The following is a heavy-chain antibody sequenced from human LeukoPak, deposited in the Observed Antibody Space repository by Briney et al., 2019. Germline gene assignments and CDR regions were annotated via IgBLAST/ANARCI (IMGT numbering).Heavy chain of an antibody. CDR1: GYTFTGYY. D-gene: IGHD6-13*01. CDR3: ARDGESSGPYSSTSFDY. Sequence: ASVKVSCKASGYTFTGYYMHWVRQAPGQGLEWMGWINPNSGGTNYAQKFQGRVTMTRDTSISTAYMELSRLRSDDTAVYYCARDGESSGPYSSTSFDYWGQGTLVTVSS. J-gene: IGHJ4*02. V-gene: IGHV1-2*02. CDR2: INPNSGGT.